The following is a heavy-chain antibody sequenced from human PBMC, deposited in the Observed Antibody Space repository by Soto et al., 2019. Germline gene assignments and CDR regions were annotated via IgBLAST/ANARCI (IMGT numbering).Heavy chain of an antibody. CDR2: INPSGGST. Sequence: ASVKVSCKASGYTFTSYYMHWVRQAPGQGLEWMGIINPSGGSTSYAQKFQGRVTMTRDTSTSTVYMELSSLRSEDMAVYYCARDEDGPGYYYYGMDVWGQGTTVTVSS. CDR1: GYTFTSYY. D-gene: IGHD2-15*01. CDR3: ARDEDGPGYYYYGMDV. J-gene: IGHJ6*02. V-gene: IGHV1-46*01.